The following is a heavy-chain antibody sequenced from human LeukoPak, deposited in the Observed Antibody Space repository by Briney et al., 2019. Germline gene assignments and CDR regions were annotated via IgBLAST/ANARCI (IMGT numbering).Heavy chain of an antibody. Sequence: SETLSLTCTVSGGSISSSSYYWGWIRQPPGKGLEWIGSIYYSGSTYYNPSLKSRVTISVDTSNNQSSLKLSSVTAADTAVYYCGVVDGYIGGFDYWGQGTLVTVSS. D-gene: IGHD5-24*01. J-gene: IGHJ4*02. CDR2: IYYSGST. CDR1: GGSISSSSYY. V-gene: IGHV4-39*07. CDR3: GVVDGYIGGFDY.